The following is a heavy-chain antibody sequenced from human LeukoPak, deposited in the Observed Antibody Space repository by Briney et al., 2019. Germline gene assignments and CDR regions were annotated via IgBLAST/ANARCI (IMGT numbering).Heavy chain of an antibody. CDR2: INHNGNVN. J-gene: IGHJ5*02. V-gene: IGHV3-7*03. D-gene: IGHD1-26*01. CDR1: GFTFSSYW. Sequence: GGSLRLSCAASGFTFSSYWMNWARQAPGKGLEWVASINHNGNVNYYVDSVKGRFTISRDNAKNSLYLQMSNLRAEDTAVYYCAREGGSYDDNWFDPWGQGTLVTVSS. CDR3: AREGGSYDDNWFDP.